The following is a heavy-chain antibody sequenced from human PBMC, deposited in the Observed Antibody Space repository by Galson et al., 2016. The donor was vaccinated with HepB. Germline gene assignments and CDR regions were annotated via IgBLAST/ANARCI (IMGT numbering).Heavy chain of an antibody. J-gene: IGHJ3*02. CDR2: IWYNERNK. Sequence: SLRLSCAASGLRFNAFGGTHWVRQAPGKGLEWVAVIWYNERNKHYADSVKGRCTISKDDSKNTVNLEMNSLRDEYTAVYYCTREGFGGTNDAFDIWGQGTILTVSS. V-gene: IGHV3-33*01. CDR3: TREGFGGTNDAFDI. D-gene: IGHD3-10*01. CDR1: GLRFNAFGG.